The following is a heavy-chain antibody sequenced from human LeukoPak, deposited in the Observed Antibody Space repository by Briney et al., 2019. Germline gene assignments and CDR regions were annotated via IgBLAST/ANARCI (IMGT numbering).Heavy chain of an antibody. CDR1: GGSISSYY. D-gene: IGHD1-26*01. CDR2: ISNSVIT. CDR3: AREVYSKSFFKWYDP. Sequence: PSETLSLTCAVSGGSISSYYCSWIRQPPSQALDLIGEISNSVITNYNLYLKSRVTISLDTSKNQFSLKLTSVTAADTAVYYCAREVYSKSFFKWYDPWGQGTLGTVSS. V-gene: IGHV4-59*01. J-gene: IGHJ5*02.